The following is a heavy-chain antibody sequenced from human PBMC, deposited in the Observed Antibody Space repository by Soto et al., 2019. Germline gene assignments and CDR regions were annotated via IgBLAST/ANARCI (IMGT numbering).Heavy chain of an antibody. CDR2: ISSSSSTI. J-gene: IGHJ3*02. D-gene: IGHD3-22*01. V-gene: IGHV3-48*02. CDR1: GFTFSSYS. CDR3: ARDPADYYDSSGYWHDAFDI. Sequence: EVQLVESGGGLVQPGGSLRLSCAASGFTFSSYSMNWVRQAPGKGLEWVSYISSSSSTIYYADSVKGRFTISRDNAKNSLYLQMNSLRDEDTAVYYCARDPADYYDSSGYWHDAFDIWGQGTMVTVSS.